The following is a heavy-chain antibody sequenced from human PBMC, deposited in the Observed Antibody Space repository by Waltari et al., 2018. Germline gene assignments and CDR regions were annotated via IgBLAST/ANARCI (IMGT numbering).Heavy chain of an antibody. CDR3: ASADPIVVVTSPFDY. V-gene: IGHV3-53*01. Sequence: EVQLVESGGGLIQPGGSLRLSCAASGFTVSSNYMSWVRQAPGKGLEWVSVIYSGGSTDYADSVKGRFTISRDNSKNTLYLQMNSLRAEDTAVYYCASADPIVVVTSPFDYWGQGTLVTVSS. J-gene: IGHJ4*02. CDR1: GFTVSSNY. D-gene: IGHD3-22*01. CDR2: IYSGGST.